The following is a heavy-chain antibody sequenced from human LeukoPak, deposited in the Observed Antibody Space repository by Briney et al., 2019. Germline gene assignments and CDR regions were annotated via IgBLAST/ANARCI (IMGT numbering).Heavy chain of an antibody. CDR1: GFTFSSYS. Sequence: GGSLRLSCAASGFTFSSYSMNWVRQAPGKGLEWVSSISSSSSYIYYADSVKGRFTISGDNAKNSLYLQMNSLRAEDTAVYYCARDFRIVGALDYWGQGTLVTVSS. J-gene: IGHJ4*02. CDR3: ARDFRIVGALDY. V-gene: IGHV3-21*01. D-gene: IGHD1-26*01. CDR2: ISSSSSYI.